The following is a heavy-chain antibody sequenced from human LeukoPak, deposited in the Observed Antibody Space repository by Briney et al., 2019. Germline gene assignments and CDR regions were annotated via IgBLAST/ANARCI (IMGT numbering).Heavy chain of an antibody. Sequence: ASVKVSCKASGGTFSSYAISWVRQAPGQGLEWMGGIIPIFGTANYAQKFQGRVTITADESTSTAYMELSSLRSEDTAVYYCASVRRDFWSGYAWFDPWGQGTLVTVSS. CDR2: IIPIFGTA. CDR1: GGTFSSYA. V-gene: IGHV1-69*01. CDR3: ASVRRDFWSGYAWFDP. J-gene: IGHJ5*02. D-gene: IGHD3-3*01.